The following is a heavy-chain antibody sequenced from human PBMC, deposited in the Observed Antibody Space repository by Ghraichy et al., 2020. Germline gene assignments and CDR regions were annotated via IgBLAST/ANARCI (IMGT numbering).Heavy chain of an antibody. V-gene: IGHV4-31*03. J-gene: IGHJ3*02. Sequence: SETLSLTCTVSGGSISSGGYYWSWIRQHPGKGLEWIGYIYYSGSTYYNPSLKSRVTISVDTSKNQFSLKLSSVTAADTAVYYCARETEPRHATIQDDAFDIWGQGTMVTVSS. CDR3: ARETEPRHATIQDDAFDI. D-gene: IGHD1-14*01. CDR2: IYYSGST. CDR1: GGSISSGGYY.